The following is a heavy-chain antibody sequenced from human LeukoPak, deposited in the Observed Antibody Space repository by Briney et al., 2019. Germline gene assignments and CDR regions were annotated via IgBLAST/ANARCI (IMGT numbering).Heavy chain of an antibody. D-gene: IGHD1-26*01. J-gene: IGHJ4*02. Sequence: GGSLRLSCAASGFSSSDFYMSWIRQAPGMGLEWISYIGTRSNPIYYADSVKGRFTISRDDAKNSLYLQMNSLRDEDTAVYFCAREARGSGRDFDYWGQGILVTVSS. CDR1: GFSSSDFY. CDR2: IGTRSNPI. V-gene: IGHV3-11*01. CDR3: AREARGSGRDFDY.